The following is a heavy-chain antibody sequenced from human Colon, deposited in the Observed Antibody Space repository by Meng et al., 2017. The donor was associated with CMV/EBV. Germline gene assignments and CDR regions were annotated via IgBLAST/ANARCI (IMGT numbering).Heavy chain of an antibody. CDR2: ISYGGTYT. J-gene: IGHJ5*02. D-gene: IGHD2-2*01. CDR1: GFAFDSFG. CDR3: AKQTSTSRYDH. Sequence: GESLKISCTTSGFAFDSFGMNWVRQAPGKGLEWVASISYGGTYTYYSDSVQGRFSISRDNPKNSMFLQMNSLRPEDTAIYYCAKQTSTSRYDHWGQGTLVTVSS. V-gene: IGHV3-21*01.